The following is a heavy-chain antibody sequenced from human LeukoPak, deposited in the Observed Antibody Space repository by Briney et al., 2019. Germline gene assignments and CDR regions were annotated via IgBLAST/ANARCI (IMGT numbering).Heavy chain of an antibody. CDR2: IYPGDSDT. CDR1: GYSFTNYW. V-gene: IGHV5-51*01. CDR3: ARRSPRSSSYYYFDY. J-gene: IGHJ4*02. Sequence: GESLKISCKGSGYSFTNYWIGWVRQMPGKGLEWMGIIYPGDSDTRYSPSFQGQVTISAAKSISTAYLQWSSLKASDTAMYYCARRSPRSSSYYYFDYWGQGTLVTVSS. D-gene: IGHD6-13*01.